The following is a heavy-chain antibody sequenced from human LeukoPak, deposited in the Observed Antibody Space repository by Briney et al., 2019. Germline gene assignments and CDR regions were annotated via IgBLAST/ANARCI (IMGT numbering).Heavy chain of an antibody. CDR3: AKGPTLRYFDWWVFSN. CDR2: ISVSGHKT. V-gene: IGHV3-23*01. Sequence: GGSLRLSCAASGFTFSRYSMSWVRQAPGKGLEWVSGISVSGHKTYHADSVKGRFSISRDNSKNMVYLQMNSLRTEDTAVYYCAKGPTLRYFDWWVFSNWGQGTLVTVSS. CDR1: GFTFSRYS. D-gene: IGHD3-9*01. J-gene: IGHJ4*02.